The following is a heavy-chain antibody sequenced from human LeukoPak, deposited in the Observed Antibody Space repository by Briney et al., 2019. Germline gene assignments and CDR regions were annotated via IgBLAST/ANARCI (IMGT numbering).Heavy chain of an antibody. CDR2: VYTSGST. Sequence: SETLSLTCTVSGASISNYYWSWIRQPAGKGLEWIGRVYTSGSTNYNPSLKSRVTLSVDKSKNQFFLELRSVTAADTAVYYCAGRDYWGQGTLFSAYS. CDR3: AGRDY. J-gene: IGHJ4*02. D-gene: IGHD1-26*01. V-gene: IGHV4-4*07. CDR1: GASISNYY.